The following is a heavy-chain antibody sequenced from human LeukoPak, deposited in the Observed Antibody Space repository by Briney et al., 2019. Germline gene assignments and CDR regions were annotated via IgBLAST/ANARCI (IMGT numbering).Heavy chain of an antibody. CDR1: GFTFSSYA. CDR3: VKGFGGNYGGNRGAFDV. J-gene: IGHJ3*01. D-gene: IGHD4-23*01. CDR2: TSGGGYTT. V-gene: IGHV3-23*01. Sequence: PGGSLRLSCAASGFTFSSYAMSWVRQAPGKGLEWVSSTSGGGYTTYYADSVKGRFTMSRDNSKNILYLQLDSLSPEDTAVYYCVKGFGGNYGGNRGAFDVWGQGTMVTVSS.